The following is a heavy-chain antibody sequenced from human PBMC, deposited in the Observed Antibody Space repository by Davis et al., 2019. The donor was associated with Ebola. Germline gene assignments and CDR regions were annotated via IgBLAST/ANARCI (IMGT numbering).Heavy chain of an antibody. Sequence: WVRQPPGKGLEWIGSIFYTGNTYYNPSLKSRLTISSDTSKNQFSLKLSSVTAADTALYYCARRVPASIRGYFYGMDVWGQGTTVTVSS. V-gene: IGHV4-39*01. CDR3: ARRVPASIRGYFYGMDV. D-gene: IGHD2-2*01. CDR2: IFYTGNT. J-gene: IGHJ6*02.